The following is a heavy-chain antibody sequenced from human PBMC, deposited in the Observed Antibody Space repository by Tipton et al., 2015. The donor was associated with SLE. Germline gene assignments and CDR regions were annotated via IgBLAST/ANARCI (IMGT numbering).Heavy chain of an antibody. CDR3: ARVGYCGGDCP. CDR2: IYTNGNT. CDR1: GGSFSSGSYH. D-gene: IGHD2-21*01. Sequence: TLSLTCIVSGGSFSSGSYHWSWIRQPAGKGLEWIGRIYTNGNTNYNPYLQSRVTMSMDTSKNQLSLKLSSVTAADTAVYYCARVGYCGGDCPWGQGTLVTVS. V-gene: IGHV4-61*02. J-gene: IGHJ5*02.